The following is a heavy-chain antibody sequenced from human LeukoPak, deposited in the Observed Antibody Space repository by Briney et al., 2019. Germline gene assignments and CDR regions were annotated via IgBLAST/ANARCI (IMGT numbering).Heavy chain of an antibody. CDR2: IYSGGST. D-gene: IGHD3-16*02. CDR1: GFTVSSNY. Sequence: PGGSLRLSCAASGFTVSSNYMSWVRQAPGKGLEWVSVIYSGGSTYYADSVKGRFTISRDNSKNTLYLQMNSLRAEDTAVYYCARAYYVWGSYRQYYFDYWGQGTLVTVSS. CDR3: ARAYYVWGSYRQYYFDY. V-gene: IGHV3-53*01. J-gene: IGHJ4*02.